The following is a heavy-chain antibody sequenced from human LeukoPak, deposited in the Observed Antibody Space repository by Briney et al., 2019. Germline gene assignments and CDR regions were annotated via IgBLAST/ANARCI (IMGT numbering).Heavy chain of an antibody. CDR3: ARDFSSSSSVYYYYYMDV. Sequence: PSETLSLTCTVSGGSISSRPYYWGWVRQSPGKGLEWIGTISYSGITYYNPSLKSRVTISLDTSKNQFSLKLSSVTAADTAIYYCARDFSSSSSVYYYYYMDVWGKGTTVTVSS. CDR1: GGSISSRPYY. CDR2: ISYSGIT. J-gene: IGHJ6*03. V-gene: IGHV4-39*07. D-gene: IGHD6-6*01.